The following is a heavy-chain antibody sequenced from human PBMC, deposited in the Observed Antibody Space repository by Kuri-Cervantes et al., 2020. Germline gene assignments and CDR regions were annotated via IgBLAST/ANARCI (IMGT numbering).Heavy chain of an antibody. D-gene: IGHD2-2*03. CDR2: INPSGGST. CDR1: GYTFTSYY. V-gene: IGHV1-46*01. CDR3: ARGHVGYCSSTSCYPEYYFDY. Sequence: ASVKVSCKATGYTFTSYYMHWVRQAPGQGLEWMGRINPSGGSTSYAQKFQGRATMTRDTSTSTVYMELSSLRSEDTAVYYCARGHVGYCSSTSCYPEYYFDYWGQGTLVTVSS. J-gene: IGHJ4*02.